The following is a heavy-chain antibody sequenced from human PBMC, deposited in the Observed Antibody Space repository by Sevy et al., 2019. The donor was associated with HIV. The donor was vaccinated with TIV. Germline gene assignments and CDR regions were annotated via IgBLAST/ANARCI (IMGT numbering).Heavy chain of an antibody. Sequence: GGSLRLSCAASGFTFSSYSMNWVRQAPGKGLEWVSSFSSSSSYIYYADSLKGRFTISRDNAKNSLYLQMNSLRAEDTAVYYCAGDGDYYDRSGYPPGRFDLWGRGTLVTVSS. CDR1: GFTFSSYS. J-gene: IGHJ2*01. CDR2: FSSSSSYI. CDR3: AGDGDYYDRSGYPPGRFDL. D-gene: IGHD3-22*01. V-gene: IGHV3-21*01.